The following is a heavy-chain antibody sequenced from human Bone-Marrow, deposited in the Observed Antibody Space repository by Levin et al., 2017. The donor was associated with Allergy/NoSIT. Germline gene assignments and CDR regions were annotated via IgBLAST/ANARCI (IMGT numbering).Heavy chain of an antibody. CDR3: TRETIRLGELSLFYYYGMDV. CDR2: IKSKTDGGTT. CDR1: GFTFSNAW. J-gene: IGHJ6*02. Sequence: SCAASGFTFSNAWMSWVRQAPGKGLEWVGRIKSKTDGGTTDYAAPVKGRFTISRDDSKNTLYLQMNSLKTEDTAVYYCTRETIRLGELSLFYYYGMDVWGQGTTVTVSS. D-gene: IGHD3-16*02. V-gene: IGHV3-15*01.